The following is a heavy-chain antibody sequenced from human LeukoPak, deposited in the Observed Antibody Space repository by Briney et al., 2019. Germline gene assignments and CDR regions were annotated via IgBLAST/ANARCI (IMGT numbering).Heavy chain of an antibody. J-gene: IGHJ4*02. CDR3: AKDFRIGYSAHFDY. D-gene: IGHD2-21*01. V-gene: IGHV3-23*01. CDR2: IYENGGTT. Sequence: GGSLRLSCAASGFSFNTYAMSWVRQAPEKGLEFVSGIYENGGTTYYADSVKGRFSISRDNSKNTLYLQMDSLRGEDTAVYYCAKDFRIGYSAHFDYWGQGALVTVSS. CDR1: GFSFNTYA.